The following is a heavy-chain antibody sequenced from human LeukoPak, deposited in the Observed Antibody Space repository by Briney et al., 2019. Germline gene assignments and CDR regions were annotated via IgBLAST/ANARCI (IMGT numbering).Heavy chain of an antibody. D-gene: IGHD6-19*01. V-gene: IGHV3-7*01. CDR2: IKQDGSGK. J-gene: IGHJ4*02. Sequence: GGSLRLSCAASGFTFSRHWMSWVRQAPGKGLEWVANIKQDGSGKYYVDSVKGRFTISRDNAKNSLSLQMNSLRAEDTALYYCTRALRAQWLSFDYWGQGILVTVSS. CDR1: GFTFSRHW. CDR3: TRALRAQWLSFDY.